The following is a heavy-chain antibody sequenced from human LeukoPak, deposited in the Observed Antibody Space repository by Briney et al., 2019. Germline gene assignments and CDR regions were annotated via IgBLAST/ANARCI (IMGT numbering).Heavy chain of an antibody. CDR1: GFDFSSYS. D-gene: IGHD6-19*01. J-gene: IGHJ4*02. CDR2: IWSDGSTK. V-gene: IGHV3-33*08. Sequence: GGSLRLSCATSGFDFSSYSMNWVRQAPGKGLEWVAVIWSDGSTKYYADSVKGRFAISRDNSKNTLYLQMNTLRVEDTAVYYCARAPVAASYYFDYWGQGTLVTVSS. CDR3: ARAPVAASYYFDY.